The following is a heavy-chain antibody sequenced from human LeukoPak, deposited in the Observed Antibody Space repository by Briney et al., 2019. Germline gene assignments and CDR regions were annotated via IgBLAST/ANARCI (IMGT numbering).Heavy chain of an antibody. Sequence: GGSLRLSCAASGFTFSSYAMSWVRQAPGKGLEWVGRIKSKTDGGTTDYAAPVKGRFTISRDDSKNTLYLQMNSLKTEDTAVYYCTPWPFGAFDYWGQGTLVTVSS. CDR1: GFTFSSYA. J-gene: IGHJ4*02. CDR3: TPWPFGAFDY. CDR2: IKSKTDGGTT. V-gene: IGHV3-15*01. D-gene: IGHD3-10*01.